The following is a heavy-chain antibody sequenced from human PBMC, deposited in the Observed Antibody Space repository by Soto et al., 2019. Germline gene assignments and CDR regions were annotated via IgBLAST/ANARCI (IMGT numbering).Heavy chain of an antibody. CDR1: GFNFGGYT. CDR3: ASAMTLGWSPQGY. D-gene: IGHD3-3*01. Sequence: GSLRLSCVVSGFNFGGYTMTWVRQAPGKGLEWVSSISSESTYIHYADAVKGRFTISRDNAKKSVYLQMNRLRIDDTALYFCASAMTLGWSPQGYWGQGTPVTVSS. J-gene: IGHJ4*02. CDR2: ISSESTYI. V-gene: IGHV3-21*04.